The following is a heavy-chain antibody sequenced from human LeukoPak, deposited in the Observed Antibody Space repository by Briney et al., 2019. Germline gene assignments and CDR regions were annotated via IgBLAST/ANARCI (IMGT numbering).Heavy chain of an antibody. CDR2: ILYDGSNK. V-gene: IGHV3-30*18. CDR3: AKDCGSGGRCYADS. Sequence: GGSLRLSCAASGFTFSSYSMNWVRQAPGKGLEWVAVILYDGSNKYYADSVKGRFTISRDNSKNTLSLQMNSLRTEDTAVYYCAKDCGSGGRCYADSWGQGTLVTVS. D-gene: IGHD2-15*01. J-gene: IGHJ4*02. CDR1: GFTFSSYS.